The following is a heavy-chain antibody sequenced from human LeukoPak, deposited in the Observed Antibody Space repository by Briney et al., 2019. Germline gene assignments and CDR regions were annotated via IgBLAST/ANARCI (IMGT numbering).Heavy chain of an antibody. CDR2: IKPDGRDK. Sequence: GGSLRLSCAASGYTFSDYWMSWVRQAPGKGLERVANIKPDGRDKYHVDSVKGRFTISRDNAKASLYLLMNSLRAGDTAVYYCARAAGSGSYYNAYHYYYYYYMDVWGKGTTVTVSS. CDR3: ARAAGSGSYYNAYHYYYYYYMDV. V-gene: IGHV3-7*01. CDR1: GYTFSDYW. J-gene: IGHJ6*03. D-gene: IGHD3-10*01.